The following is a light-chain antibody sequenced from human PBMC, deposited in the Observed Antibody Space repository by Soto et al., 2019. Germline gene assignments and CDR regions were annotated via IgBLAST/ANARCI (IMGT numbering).Light chain of an antibody. CDR1: HSISTY. V-gene: IGKV1-39*01. CDR2: AAS. CDR3: QQTYSAPLT. J-gene: IGKJ4*01. Sequence: DVPMTQSPSSLSASVGDRVTITCRASHSISTYLNWYQQKPGKAPKLLIYAASTLQSGVPERFSGSGTGTDFTLTIAGLQPEDFAVYYCQQTYSAPLTFGGGTKVEIK.